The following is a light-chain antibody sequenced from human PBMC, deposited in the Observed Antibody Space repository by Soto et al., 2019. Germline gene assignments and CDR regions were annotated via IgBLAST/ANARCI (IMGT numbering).Light chain of an antibody. CDR2: EDN. CDR3: CSYVGSSTWV. Sequence: QSALTQPASVSGSHGQSITISCTGTSSDVGNYDLVSWYQQHPGKAPKLMIYEDNHRPSGVSNRFSGSKSGNTASLTISGLQADDEADYYCCSYVGSSTWVFGGGTKLAVL. CDR1: SSDVGNYDL. V-gene: IGLV2-23*01. J-gene: IGLJ3*02.